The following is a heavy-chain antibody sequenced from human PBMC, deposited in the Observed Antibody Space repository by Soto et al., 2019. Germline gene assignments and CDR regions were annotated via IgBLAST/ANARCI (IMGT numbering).Heavy chain of an antibody. Sequence: EVQLVESGGGLVRPGGSLRLSCAVSGFTFRDYWMSWVRQAPGKGLEWVANIKQDGSDEYYVDSMKGRISISSDNAGNSVLPQMNSPKAAAAGVAARACVVKVLFSSTDMWGWGTLVTVSS. CDR2: IKQDGSDE. D-gene: IGHD2-15*01. J-gene: IGHJ4*02. V-gene: IGHV3-7*03. CDR3: ACVVKVLFSSTDM. CDR1: GFTFRDYW.